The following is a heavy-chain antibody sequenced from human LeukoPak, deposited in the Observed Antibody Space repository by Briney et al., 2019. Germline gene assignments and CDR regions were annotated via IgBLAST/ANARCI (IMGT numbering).Heavy chain of an antibody. Sequence: PGGSLRLSCAASGFTFSSYWMSWVRQAPGKGLEWVANIKQDGSEKYYVDSVKGRFTISRDNAKNSLYLQMNSLRAEDTAVYYCARAEGSSNSGDNYFDYWGQGTLVTVSS. D-gene: IGHD2-15*01. CDR2: IKQDGSEK. CDR1: GFTFSSYW. V-gene: IGHV3-7*01. CDR3: ARAEGSSNSGDNYFDY. J-gene: IGHJ4*02.